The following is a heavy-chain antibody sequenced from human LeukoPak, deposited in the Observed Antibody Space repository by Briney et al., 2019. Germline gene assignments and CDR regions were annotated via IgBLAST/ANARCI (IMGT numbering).Heavy chain of an antibody. CDR2: ISGSGGST. CDR1: GFTFSSYA. CDR3: AKAGITMIVVVSKYFQH. J-gene: IGHJ1*01. D-gene: IGHD3-22*01. V-gene: IGHV3-23*01. Sequence: GGSLRLSCAASGFTFSSYAMSWVRQAPGKGLEWVSAISGSGGSTYYADSVKGRFTTSRDNSKNTLYLQMNSLRAEDTAVYYCAKAGITMIVVVSKYFQHWGQGTLVTVSS.